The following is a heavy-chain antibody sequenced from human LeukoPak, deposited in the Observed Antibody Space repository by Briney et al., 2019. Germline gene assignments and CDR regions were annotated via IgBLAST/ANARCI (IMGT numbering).Heavy chain of an antibody. J-gene: IGHJ6*02. CDR3: ARTMQDTAMLLYYYYYYGMDV. V-gene: IGHV3-11*01. D-gene: IGHD5-18*01. Sequence: GGSLRLSCAASGFTFSDYYMSWIRQAPGKGLEWVSYISSSGSTIYYADSVKGRFTISRDNAKNSLYLQMNSLRAEGTAVYYCARTMQDTAMLLYYYYYYGMDVWGQGTTVTVSS. CDR2: ISSSGSTI. CDR1: GFTFSDYY.